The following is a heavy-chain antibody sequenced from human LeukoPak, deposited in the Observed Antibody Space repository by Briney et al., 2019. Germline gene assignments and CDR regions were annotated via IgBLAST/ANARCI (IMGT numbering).Heavy chain of an antibody. Sequence: ASVKVSCKASGYTFTSYGINWVRQAPGQGLEWMGWISAYNGDTDYAQKLQGRVTMTTDISTSTAYMELRSLRSDDTAVYYCARVPTSYNYGWEDYWGQGTLVTVSS. J-gene: IGHJ4*02. D-gene: IGHD3-10*01. CDR1: GYTFTSYG. V-gene: IGHV1-18*01. CDR2: ISAYNGDT. CDR3: ARVPTSYNYGWEDY.